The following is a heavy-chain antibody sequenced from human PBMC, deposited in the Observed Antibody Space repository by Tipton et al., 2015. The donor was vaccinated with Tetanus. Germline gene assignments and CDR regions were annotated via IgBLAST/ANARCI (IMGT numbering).Heavy chain of an antibody. CDR3: ARGDGYHYYYHMDV. J-gene: IGHJ6*04. D-gene: IGHD1-26*01. CDR2: VFYSGST. CDR1: GFTFSSYP. Sequence: LRLSCAASGFTFSSYPMSWVRQAPGKGLEWIGYVFYSGSTNYNPSLKSRVSMAVGTSKNQFSLQLRSVTAADTAVYYCARGDGYHYYYHMDVWGRGTTVTVSS. V-gene: IGHV4-59*01.